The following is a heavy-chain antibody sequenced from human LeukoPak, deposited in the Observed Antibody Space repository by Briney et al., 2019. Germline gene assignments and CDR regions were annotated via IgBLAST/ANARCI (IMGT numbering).Heavy chain of an antibody. CDR2: INPNSGGT. D-gene: IGHD6-13*01. CDR3: ARDRGVAAAGTFDY. J-gene: IGHJ4*02. Sequence: ASVKVSCKASGYTFAGYYMHWVRQAPGQGLEWVGRINPNSGGTSYAQKFQGRVTMTRDTSISTAYMELSRLRSDDTAVYYCARDRGVAAAGTFDYWGQGTLVTVSS. CDR1: GYTFAGYY. V-gene: IGHV1-2*06.